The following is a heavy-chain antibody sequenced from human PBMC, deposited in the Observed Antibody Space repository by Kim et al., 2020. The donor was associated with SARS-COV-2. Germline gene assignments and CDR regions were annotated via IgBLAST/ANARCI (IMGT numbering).Heavy chain of an antibody. V-gene: IGHV1-46*01. Sequence: ASVKVSCKASGYTFTSYYMHWVRQAPGQGLEWMGIINPSGGSTSYAQKFQGRVTMTRDTSTSTVYMELSSLRSEDTAVYYCARAHRIAAAGTVVWFDPWGQGTLVTVSS. CDR2: INPSGGST. J-gene: IGHJ5*02. CDR1: GYTFTSYY. CDR3: ARAHRIAAAGTVVWFDP. D-gene: IGHD6-13*01.